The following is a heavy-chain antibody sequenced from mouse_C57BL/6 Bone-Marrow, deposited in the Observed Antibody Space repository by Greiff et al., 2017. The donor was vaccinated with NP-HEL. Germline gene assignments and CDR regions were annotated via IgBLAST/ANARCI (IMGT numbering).Heavy chain of an antibody. V-gene: IGHV1-69*01. CDR1: GYTFTSYW. J-gene: IGHJ4*01. Sequence: QVQLKQPGAELVMPGASVKLSCKASGYTFTSYWMHWVKQRPGQGLEWIGEIDPSDSYTNYNQKFKGKSTLTVDKSSSTAYMQLSSLTSEDSAVYYCARDYGREYYYAMDYWGQGTSVTVSS. CDR3: ARDYGREYYYAMDY. CDR2: IDPSDSYT. D-gene: IGHD1-2*01.